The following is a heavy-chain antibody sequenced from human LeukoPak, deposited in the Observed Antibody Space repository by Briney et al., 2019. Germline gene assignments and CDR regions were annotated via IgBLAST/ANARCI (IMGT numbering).Heavy chain of an antibody. J-gene: IGHJ4*02. CDR3: ARDPLAYYDGSGYAGTHFDY. CDR2: MSHSGNT. Sequence: PSETLSLTCAVSGYSISSGYHWGWIRQPPGKGLEWIGSMSHSGNTYHNPSLKSRVIISVDTSKNQFSLKLSSVTAADTAVYYCARDPLAYYDGSGYAGTHFDYWGQGTLVTVSS. CDR1: GYSISSGYH. D-gene: IGHD3-22*01. V-gene: IGHV4-38-2*02.